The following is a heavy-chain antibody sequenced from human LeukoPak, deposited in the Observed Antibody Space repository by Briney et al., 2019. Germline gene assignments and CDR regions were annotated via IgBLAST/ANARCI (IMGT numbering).Heavy chain of an antibody. Sequence: SSVKVSCKASGCTFSSYAISWVRQAPGQGLEWMGGIIPIFGTANYAQKFQGRVTITTDESTSTAYMELSSLRSEDTAVYYCARVYGVDTAMVGYYYYMDVWGKGTTVTVSS. CDR2: IIPIFGTA. CDR1: GCTFSSYA. V-gene: IGHV1-69*05. D-gene: IGHD5-18*01. J-gene: IGHJ6*03. CDR3: ARVYGVDTAMVGYYYYMDV.